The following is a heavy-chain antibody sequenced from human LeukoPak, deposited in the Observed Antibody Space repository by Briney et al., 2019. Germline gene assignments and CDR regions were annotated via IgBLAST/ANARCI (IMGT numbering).Heavy chain of an antibody. Sequence: SQTLSLTCTVSGGSISSGSYYWSWIRQPAGKGLEWIGRIYTSGSTNYNPSLKSRVTISVDTSENQFSLKLSSVTAADTAVYYCARTPFGELGDWFDPWGQGTLVTVSS. V-gene: IGHV4-61*02. CDR2: IYTSGST. J-gene: IGHJ5*02. CDR1: GGSISSGSYY. CDR3: ARTPFGELGDWFDP. D-gene: IGHD3-10*01.